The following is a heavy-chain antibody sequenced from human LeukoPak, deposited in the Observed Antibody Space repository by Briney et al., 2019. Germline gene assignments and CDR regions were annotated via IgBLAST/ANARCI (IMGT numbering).Heavy chain of an antibody. CDR1: GASMSSYY. Sequence: SETLSLTCIVSGASMSSYYWSWIRQPPGKGLEWIAYIYYSGTTNYNPSLKSRVTISVDTSKNQFSLKLSSVTAADTAVYYCARRPPVATGYYYYGMDVWGQGTTVTVSS. J-gene: IGHJ6*02. D-gene: IGHD4-11*01. CDR3: ARRPPVATGYYYYGMDV. CDR2: IYYSGTT. V-gene: IGHV4-59*08.